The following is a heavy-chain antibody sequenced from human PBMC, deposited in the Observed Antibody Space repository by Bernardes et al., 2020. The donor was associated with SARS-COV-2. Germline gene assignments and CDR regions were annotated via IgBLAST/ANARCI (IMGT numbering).Heavy chain of an antibody. CDR3: ARETTVTPDAFDI. CDR2: ISSSNI. V-gene: IGHV3-48*03. Sequence: GGSLRLSRAASGFTFSSFEINWVRQAPGKGLEWLSYISSSNIYYADSVKGRFTVSRDNAKNSLYLQMNSLRAEDSAVYYCARETTVTPDAFDIWGQGTMVTVSS. D-gene: IGHD4-17*01. CDR1: GFTFSSFE. J-gene: IGHJ3*02.